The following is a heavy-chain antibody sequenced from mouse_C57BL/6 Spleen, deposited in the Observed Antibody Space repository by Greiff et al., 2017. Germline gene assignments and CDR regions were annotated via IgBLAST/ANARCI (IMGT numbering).Heavy chain of an antibody. CDR3: ARNGSCLYYFDY. CDR1: GYTFTTYR. V-gene: IGHV1-47*01. D-gene: IGHD1-1*01. Sequence: QVQLQQSGAELVKPGASVKMSCKASGYTFTTYRITWVKQSHGKGLEWIGNFHPCSGGTNYNEKFKGKATLTVDKSSSTAYLQLSRLTSEDSAVYYCARNGSCLYYFDYWGQGTTRTVSS. CDR2: FHPCSGGT. J-gene: IGHJ2*01.